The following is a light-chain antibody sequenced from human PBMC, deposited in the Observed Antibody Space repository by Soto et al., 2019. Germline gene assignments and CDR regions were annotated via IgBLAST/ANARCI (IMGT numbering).Light chain of an antibody. CDR3: QQYGTSPPLT. CDR2: GAS. J-gene: IGKJ4*01. CDR1: QSVSSSY. V-gene: IGKV3-20*01. Sequence: EIVLMQSPGTLSLSPGERATLSCRASQSVSSSYLAWYQQKPGKAPRLLIDGASSRATGTPDRFSGSGSGTDFTLTISRLEPEDFAVYYCQQYGTSPPLTFCGGTKVQIK.